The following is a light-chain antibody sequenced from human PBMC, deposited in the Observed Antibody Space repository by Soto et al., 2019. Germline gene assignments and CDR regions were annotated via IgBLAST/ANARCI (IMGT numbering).Light chain of an antibody. CDR3: QQESTTARYT. CDR2: WAS. V-gene: IGKV4-1*01. J-gene: IGKJ2*01. Sequence: DIVMTQSPDSLAVSLGERATINCKSSQSVLYSSHTKHYLAWYQQKPGQPPQLLIYWASARESGVPDRYSGSGSGRDFTLTISSLQAEAVSVSYCQQESTTARYTFGQGTKLEIK. CDR1: QSVLYSSHTKHY.